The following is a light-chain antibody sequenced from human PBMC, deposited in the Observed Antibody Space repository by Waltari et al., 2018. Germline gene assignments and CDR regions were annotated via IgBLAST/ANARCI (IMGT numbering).Light chain of an antibody. Sequence: QSALTQPASVSGSPGQSIAISCTGTSSDVGGYNYVSWYQQHPGKAPRLMIYDVSNRPSGVSNRFSGSKSGNTASRTISGLQAEDEADYYCTSYTSRSTWVFGGGTKMTVL. V-gene: IGLV2-14*03. CDR2: DVS. J-gene: IGLJ2*01. CDR3: TSYTSRSTWV. CDR1: SSDVGGYNY.